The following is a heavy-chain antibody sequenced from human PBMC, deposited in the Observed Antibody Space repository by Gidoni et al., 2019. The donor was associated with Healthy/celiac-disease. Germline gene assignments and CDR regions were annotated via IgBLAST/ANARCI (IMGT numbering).Heavy chain of an antibody. CDR2: IYYSGTT. CDR3: ARSGSSRPYYYYYMDV. D-gene: IGHD2-2*01. CDR1: GGAISSSNSY. V-gene: IGHV4-39*01. Sequence: QLQLQESGPGLVKPSETLSRTCSGAGGAISSSNSYWGRIRQPPGKGLEWIGSIYYSGTTYYNLSLKSRVTISVDSSKNQFSLQLSSVTAADTAVYYCARSGSSRPYYYYYMDVWGKGTTVTVSS. J-gene: IGHJ6*03.